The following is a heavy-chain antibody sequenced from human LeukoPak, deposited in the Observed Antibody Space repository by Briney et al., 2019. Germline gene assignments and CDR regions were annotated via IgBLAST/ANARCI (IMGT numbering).Heavy chain of an antibody. J-gene: IGHJ4*02. CDR2: INTDGSST. D-gene: IGHD2-2*01. V-gene: IGHV3-74*01. CDR3: AGCSSTSCSSDYFDY. CDR1: GFTFSGYW. Sequence: GGSLRLSCAASGFTFSGYWMHWVRQAPGKGLVWVSRINTDGSSTTYADSVKGRFTISRDNAKNTLYLQMNSLRAEDTAVYYCAGCSSTSCSSDYFDYWGQGTLVTVSS.